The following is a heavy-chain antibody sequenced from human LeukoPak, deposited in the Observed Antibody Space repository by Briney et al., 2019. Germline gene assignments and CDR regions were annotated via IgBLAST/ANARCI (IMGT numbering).Heavy chain of an antibody. Sequence: PGGSLRLSCAASGFTFSNAWMSWVRQAPGKGLEWVSAISGSGGSTYYADSVKGRFTISRDNSKNTLYLQMNSLRAEDTAVYYCAKVHCSSTSCYRDYYYYGMDVWGQGTTVTVSS. CDR1: GFTFSNAW. J-gene: IGHJ6*02. V-gene: IGHV3-23*01. CDR3: AKVHCSSTSCYRDYYYYGMDV. D-gene: IGHD2-2*01. CDR2: ISGSGGST.